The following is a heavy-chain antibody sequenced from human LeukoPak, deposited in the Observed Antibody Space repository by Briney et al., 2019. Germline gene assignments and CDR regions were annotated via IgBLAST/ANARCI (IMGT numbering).Heavy chain of an antibody. Sequence: GGSLRLSCAASGFSFSSYWMTWVRQAPGKGLEWVSAISGSGATTYYADSVKGRFTISRDNSKNTLYMQMSSLRAEDTAVYYCGKEAYSGSYYWFDPWGQGTLVTVSS. CDR2: ISGSGATT. CDR1: GFSFSSYW. J-gene: IGHJ5*02. V-gene: IGHV3-23*01. D-gene: IGHD1-26*01. CDR3: GKEAYSGSYYWFDP.